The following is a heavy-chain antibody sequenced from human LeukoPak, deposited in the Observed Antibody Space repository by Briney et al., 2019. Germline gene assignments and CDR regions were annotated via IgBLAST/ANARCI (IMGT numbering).Heavy chain of an antibody. CDR3: AREAYDSSGYYYSGMDV. CDR1: GFTFSSYA. J-gene: IGHJ6*02. Sequence: GGSLRLSCAASGFTFSSYAMHWVRQAPGKGLEWVAVISYDGSNKYYADSVKGRFTISRDNSKNTLYLQMNSLGAEDTAVYYCAREAYDSSGYYYSGMDVWGQGTTVTVSS. D-gene: IGHD3-22*01. V-gene: IGHV3-30*04. CDR2: ISYDGSNK.